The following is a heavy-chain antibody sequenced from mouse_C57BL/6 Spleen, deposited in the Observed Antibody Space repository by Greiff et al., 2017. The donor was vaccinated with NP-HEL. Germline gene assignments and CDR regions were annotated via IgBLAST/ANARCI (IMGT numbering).Heavy chain of an antibody. CDR2: IDPSDSYT. J-gene: IGHJ3*01. V-gene: IGHV1-50*01. CDR1: GYTFTSYW. Sequence: QVQLQQPGAELVKPGASVKLSCKASGYTFTSYWMQWVKQRPGQGLEWIGEIDPSDSYTNYNQKFKGKATLTVDTSSSTAYMQLSSLTSEDSAVYYCARDYYGSRGRFAYWGQGTLVTVSA. CDR3: ARDYYGSRGRFAY. D-gene: IGHD1-1*01.